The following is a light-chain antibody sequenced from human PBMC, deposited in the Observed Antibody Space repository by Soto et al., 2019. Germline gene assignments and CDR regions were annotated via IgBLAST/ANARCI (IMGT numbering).Light chain of an antibody. CDR2: DTS. V-gene: IGLV7-46*01. CDR1: TGAVTSGHY. CDR3: LLSYSGARPVV. Sequence: QAVVTQEPSLTVSPGGTVTLTCGSSTGAVTSGHYPYWFQQKPGQAPRTLIYDTSNKPSWTPARFSGSLLGGKAALTLSGAQPEDEAEYYCLLSYSGARPVVFGGGTKVTVL. J-gene: IGLJ2*01.